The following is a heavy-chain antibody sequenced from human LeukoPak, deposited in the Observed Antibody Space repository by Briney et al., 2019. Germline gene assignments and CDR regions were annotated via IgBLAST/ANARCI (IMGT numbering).Heavy chain of an antibody. V-gene: IGHV1-8*01. J-gene: IGHJ3*02. CDR2: MNPNTGNT. CDR1: GYTFTSYD. Sequence: ASVKVSCKASGYTFTSYDINWVRQATGQGLEWMGWMNPNTGNTGYAQKFQGRVTMTMNTSISTAYMELSSLRSDDTAVYYCARGGITGTTRGPTRLNDAFDIWGQGTMVTVSS. D-gene: IGHD1-20*01. CDR3: ARGGITGTTRGPTRLNDAFDI.